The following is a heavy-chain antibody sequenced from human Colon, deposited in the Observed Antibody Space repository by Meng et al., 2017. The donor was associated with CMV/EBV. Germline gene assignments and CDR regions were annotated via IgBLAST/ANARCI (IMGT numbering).Heavy chain of an antibody. J-gene: IGHJ6*02. V-gene: IGHV3-21*01. CDR2: ISSSSSYI. CDR3: ARDGCSV. CDR1: GFTFSSYS. D-gene: IGHD4/OR15-4a*01. Sequence: GESLKISCAASGFTFSSYSMNWVRQAPGKGLEWVSSISSSSSYIYYADSVKGRFTISRDNAKNSLYLQMNSLKAEDTAVYYCARDGCSVWGQGTTVTVSS.